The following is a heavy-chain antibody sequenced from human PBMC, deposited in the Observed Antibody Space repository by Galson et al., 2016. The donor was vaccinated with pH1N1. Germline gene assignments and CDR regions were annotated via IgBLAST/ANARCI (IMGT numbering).Heavy chain of an antibody. J-gene: IGHJ6*02. CDR2: ISYNGHDQ. D-gene: IGHD3-16*01. Sequence: RLSCAASGFSFDTYAMHWVRQAPGKGLEWVAFISYNGHDQSYAHSVKGRFTVSRDNSKNTLYLQMNSLRPEDTALYYCAREDWSYADTYYYGMDVWGQGTTVTVSS. V-gene: IGHV3-30-3*01. CDR1: GFSFDTYA. CDR3: AREDWSYADTYYYGMDV.